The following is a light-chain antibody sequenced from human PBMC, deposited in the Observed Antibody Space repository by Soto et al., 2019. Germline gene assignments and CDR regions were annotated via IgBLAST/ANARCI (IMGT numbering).Light chain of an antibody. Sequence: IVLTQSPGTLSLSPGERATLSCRASQTISSSFLAWYQQKPGQAPRLLIYRASRRAPGIPDRFSGSGSWTDFTLTISRLAPEDFAVYYCHQFGSSPLDTFGPGTKVEIK. CDR1: QTISSSF. CDR2: RAS. CDR3: HQFGSSPLDT. V-gene: IGKV3-20*01. J-gene: IGKJ3*01.